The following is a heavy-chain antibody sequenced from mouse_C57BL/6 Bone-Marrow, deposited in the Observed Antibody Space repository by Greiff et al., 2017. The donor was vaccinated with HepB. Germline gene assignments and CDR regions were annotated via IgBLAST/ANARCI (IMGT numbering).Heavy chain of an antibody. CDR1: GYTFPSYW. CDR3: AMAEYYGIFAC. Sequence: QVQLQQSGAELVRPGSSVKLSCKASGYTFPSYWMHWVKQRPIQGLEWIGNIDPSDSETDYNQKFKDKATLTVDKSSSTAYMQLSSLTSEDSAVYYWAMAEYYGIFACWGQATLVTVSA. D-gene: IGHD2-1*01. CDR2: IDPSDSET. V-gene: IGHV1-52*01. J-gene: IGHJ3*01.